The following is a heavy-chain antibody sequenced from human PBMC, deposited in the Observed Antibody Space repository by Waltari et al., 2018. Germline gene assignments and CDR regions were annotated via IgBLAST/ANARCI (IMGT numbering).Heavy chain of an antibody. CDR2: IWYDGSNK. CDR3: AREDPMVRGVTDY. CDR1: GFTFSRYG. J-gene: IGHJ4*02. Sequence: QVQLVESGGGVVQPGRSLRLSCAASGFTFSRYGMHWVRQAPGKGLEWVAVIWYDGSNKYYADSVKGRFTISRDNSKNTLYLQMNSLRAEDTAVYYCAREDPMVRGVTDYWGQGTLVTVSS. V-gene: IGHV3-33*08. D-gene: IGHD3-10*01.